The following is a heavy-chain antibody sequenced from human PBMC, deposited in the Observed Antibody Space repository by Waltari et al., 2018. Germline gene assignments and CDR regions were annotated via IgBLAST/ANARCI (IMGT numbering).Heavy chain of an antibody. J-gene: IGHJ4*02. D-gene: IGHD3-22*01. Sequence: EVQMLESGGGLVQPGGSLRLSCAASGLSFSHYEGIWVRQAPGKVLELITVIDKDGRTDYVDSVRGRFTSSRDNSKNTLYLQMNSLGAEDTAMYFCAKEGSGYYGGSFDYWGQGTMVTVSS. CDR3: AKEGSGYYGGSFDY. V-gene: IGHV3-23*03. CDR2: IDKDGRT. CDR1: GLSFSHYE.